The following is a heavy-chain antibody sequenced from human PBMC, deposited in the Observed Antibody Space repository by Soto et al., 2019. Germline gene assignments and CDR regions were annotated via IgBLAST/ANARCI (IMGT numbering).Heavy chain of an antibody. V-gene: IGHV3-30*18. D-gene: IGHD1-26*01. CDR3: AKGGEVGGVLGDH. Sequence: GGSLRLSCEASGFAFNKFGMHWFRQAPGKGLEWVAFISYDGSYQYYADSVQGRLTITRDNSMNTLNMQLNSLRREDTAVYYCAKGGEVGGVLGDHWGQGTLVTVSS. J-gene: IGHJ4*02. CDR1: GFAFNKFG. CDR2: ISYDGSYQ.